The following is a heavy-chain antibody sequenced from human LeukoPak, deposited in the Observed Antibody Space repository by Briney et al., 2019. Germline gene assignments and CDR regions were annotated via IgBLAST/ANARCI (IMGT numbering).Heavy chain of an antibody. CDR3: ARINYEIAVAGIALDY. CDR1: GYSFATYW. Sequence: GESLKISCKGSGYSFATYWIGWVRQMPGKGLELMGIIYPGDSDTRYSPSFQGQVTISADKSISTAYLQWSSLKASDTAMYYRARINYEIAVAGIALDYWGQGTLVTVSS. D-gene: IGHD6-19*01. J-gene: IGHJ4*02. CDR2: IYPGDSDT. V-gene: IGHV5-51*01.